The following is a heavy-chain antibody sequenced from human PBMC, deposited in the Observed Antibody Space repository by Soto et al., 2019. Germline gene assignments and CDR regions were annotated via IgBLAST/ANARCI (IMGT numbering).Heavy chain of an antibody. D-gene: IGHD3-3*01. CDR3: VLRFLEWLLPEYYYYYGMDV. Sequence: GGSLRLSCAASGFTFSSYSMNWVRQAPGKGLEWVSSISSSSSYIYYADSVKGRFTISRDNAKNSLYLQMNSLRAEDTAVYYCVLRFLEWLLPEYYYYYGMDVWGQGTTVTV. J-gene: IGHJ6*02. V-gene: IGHV3-21*01. CDR2: ISSSSSYI. CDR1: GFTFSSYS.